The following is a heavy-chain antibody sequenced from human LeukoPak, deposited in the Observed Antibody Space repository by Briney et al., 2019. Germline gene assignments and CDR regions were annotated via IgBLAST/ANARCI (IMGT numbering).Heavy chain of an antibody. CDR1: GGSFSGYY. D-gene: IGHD3-10*01. J-gene: IGHJ4*02. CDR2: INHSGST. V-gene: IGHV4-34*01. CDR3: ARGGNGSGSYVLY. Sequence: SETLSLTYAVYGGSFSGYYWSWIRQPPGKGLEWIGEINHSGSTNYNPSLKSRVTISVDTSKNQFSLKLSSVTAADTAVYYCARGGNGSGSYVLYWGQGTLVTVSS.